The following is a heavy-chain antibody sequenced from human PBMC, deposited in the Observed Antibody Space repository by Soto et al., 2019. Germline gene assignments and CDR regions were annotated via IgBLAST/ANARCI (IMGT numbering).Heavy chain of an antibody. V-gene: IGHV3-30*18. Sequence: XGSLILSCAASGFTFSSYGMHWVRQAPGKGLEWVAVISYDGSNKYYADSVKGRFTISRDNSKNTLYLQMNSLRAEDTAVYYCAKDGYEWLRYYFDSSGQGALVTVSS. J-gene: IGHJ4*02. CDR1: GFTFSSYG. CDR2: ISYDGSNK. CDR3: AKDGYEWLRYYFDS. D-gene: IGHD5-12*01.